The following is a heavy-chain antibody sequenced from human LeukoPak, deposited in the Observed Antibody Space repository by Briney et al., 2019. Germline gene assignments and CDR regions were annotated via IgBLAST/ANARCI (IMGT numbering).Heavy chain of an antibody. Sequence: GGSLRLSCAASGFTFSDSWMTWVRQVPGKGMEWVGCIISKIDGETTEYAAPVDGRFTISRDDSNSAVYLQMSGLRTEGTALYYCTTDSGSFDVWGRGTMVTVSS. V-gene: IGHV3-15*01. J-gene: IGHJ3*01. CDR1: GFTFSDSW. CDR3: TTDSGSFDV. D-gene: IGHD3-10*01. CDR2: IISKIDGETT.